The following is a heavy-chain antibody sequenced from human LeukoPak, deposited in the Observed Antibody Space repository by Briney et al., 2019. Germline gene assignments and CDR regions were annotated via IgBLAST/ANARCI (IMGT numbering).Heavy chain of an antibody. CDR2: ISGSGGST. V-gene: IGHV3-23*01. CDR1: RFTFSSYA. J-gene: IGHJ4*02. D-gene: IGHD3-22*01. Sequence: GGSLRLSCAASRFTFSSYAMSWVRQAPGKGLEWVSAISGSGGSTYYADSVKGRFTISRDNSKNTLYLQMNSLRAEDTAVYYCAKDMRTDYYDSSGYYPDYWGQGTLVTVSS. CDR3: AKDMRTDYYDSSGYYPDY.